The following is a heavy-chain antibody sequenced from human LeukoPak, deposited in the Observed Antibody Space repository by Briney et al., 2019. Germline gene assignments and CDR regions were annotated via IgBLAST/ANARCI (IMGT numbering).Heavy chain of an antibody. Sequence: QPGGSLRLSCVASGFTFSSYTVHWVRQAPGKGLEWVALISYDESNKYYADSVKGRFTISRDNSKNTLYLQMNSLRAEDTAVYYCAKSSYDSSGYLPHYYYMDVWGKGTTVTVSS. CDR3: AKSSYDSSGYLPHYYYMDV. J-gene: IGHJ6*03. D-gene: IGHD3-22*01. V-gene: IGHV3-30*04. CDR2: ISYDESNK. CDR1: GFTFSSYT.